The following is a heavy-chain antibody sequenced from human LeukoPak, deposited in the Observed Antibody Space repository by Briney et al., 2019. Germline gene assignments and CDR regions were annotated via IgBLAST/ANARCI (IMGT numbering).Heavy chain of an antibody. D-gene: IGHD3-9*01. V-gene: IGHV1-18*01. CDR3: ARGGYYDKLNDVFDF. CDR1: GYTFPIYG. Sequence: ASVRVSCKASGYTFPIYGFHWVRQAPGQGLEWMGWISAYSGNNNYAQNLQGGVTLTTDTSTSTAYMELRSLRSDDTAVYYCARGGYYDKLNDVFDFWGQGTMVTVSS. CDR2: ISAYSGNN. J-gene: IGHJ3*01.